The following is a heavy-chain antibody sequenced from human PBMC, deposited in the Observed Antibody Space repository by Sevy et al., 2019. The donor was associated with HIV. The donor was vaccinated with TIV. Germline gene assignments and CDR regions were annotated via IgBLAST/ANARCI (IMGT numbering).Heavy chain of an antibody. Sequence: GGSLRLSCVASGFTFSTYSVNWVRRAPGKGLEWVSYIRSSSGTMAYADSVKGRFTISRDNAKNSLYLQMNSLRDEDTAVYYCARPYSSGGTCYSLTAYDIWGQGTMVTVSS. CDR3: ARPYSSGGTCYSLTAYDI. CDR1: GFTFSTYS. CDR2: IRSSSGTM. D-gene: IGHD2-15*01. V-gene: IGHV3-48*02. J-gene: IGHJ3*02.